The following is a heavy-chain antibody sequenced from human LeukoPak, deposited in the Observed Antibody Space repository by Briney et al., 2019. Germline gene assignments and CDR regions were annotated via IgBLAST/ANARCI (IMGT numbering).Heavy chain of an antibody. Sequence: SETLSLTCTVSGCSISSYYWSWIRQPPGKGLEWIGYIYYSGSTNYNPSLKSRVTISVDTSKNQFSLKLSSVTAADTAVYYCARVERSRGWYDGWDWRYFDLWGRGTLVTVSS. V-gene: IGHV4-59*01. D-gene: IGHD6-19*01. CDR3: ARVERSRGWYDGWDWRYFDL. CDR1: GCSISSYY. J-gene: IGHJ2*01. CDR2: IYYSGST.